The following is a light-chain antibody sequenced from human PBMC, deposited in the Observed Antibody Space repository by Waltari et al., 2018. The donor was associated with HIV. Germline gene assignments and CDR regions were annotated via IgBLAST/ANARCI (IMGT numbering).Light chain of an antibody. J-gene: IGLJ2*01. V-gene: IGLV3-21*04. CDR2: YDS. CDR1: RIGTKS. CDR3: EVWDETRDRVV. Sequence: YVLTQPPSVSVAQGKTATITCEGDRIGTKSVHWYQQKSGQAPQLIIYYDSDRPSGIPELFSGSNSGSAATLTMSRVEDGDEAYYYCEVWDETRDRVVFGGGTK.